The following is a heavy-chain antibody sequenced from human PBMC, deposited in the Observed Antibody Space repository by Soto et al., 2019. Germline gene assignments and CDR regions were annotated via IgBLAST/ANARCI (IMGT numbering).Heavy chain of an antibody. D-gene: IGHD6-19*01. V-gene: IGHV4-31*03. CDR1: GGSISSGGYY. CDR2: IFYSGST. CDR3: ARDFTDSSGPTLGMGV. J-gene: IGHJ6*02. Sequence: QVQLQESGPGLVKPSQTLSLTCTVSGGSISSGGYYWSWIRQHPGKGLEWIGYIFYSGSTYYNPSPTSRVTISVVTAKNPFSLMLSSVTAADAAVYYCARDFTDSSGPTLGMGVWGQGTTVTVSS.